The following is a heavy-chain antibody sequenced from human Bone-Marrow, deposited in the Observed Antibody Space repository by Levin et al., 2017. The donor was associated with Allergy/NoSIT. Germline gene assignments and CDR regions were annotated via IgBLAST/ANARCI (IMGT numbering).Heavy chain of an antibody. CDR3: ATYRDHQPTLSYYNYYMDV. CDR1: GGTFTSNA. D-gene: IGHD4-17*01. Sequence: SSLKVSCKASGGTFTSNAISWVRQAPGQGLEWLVPLLPLFFPPPSPLPFPCRVTITADDSTTTSYLEVSSLSSEDTAVYYCATYRDHQPTLSYYNYYMDVWGKGTTVTVSS. CDR2: LLPLFFPP. J-gene: IGHJ6*03. V-gene: IGHV1-69*01.